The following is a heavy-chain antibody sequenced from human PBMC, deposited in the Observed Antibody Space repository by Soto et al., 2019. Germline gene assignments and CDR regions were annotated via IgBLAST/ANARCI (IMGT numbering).Heavy chain of an antibody. CDR2: MNPNSGNT. CDR1: GYTFTSYD. J-gene: IGHJ6*02. D-gene: IGHD2-8*01. V-gene: IGHV1-8*01. CDR3: ARGPEGYCTNGVCYSPSRYDYYGMDV. Sequence: ASVKVSCKASGYTFTSYDINWVRQATGQGLEWMGWMNPNSGNTGYAQKFQGRVTMTRNISISTAYMELSSLRSEDTAVYYCARGPEGYCTNGVCYSPSRYDYYGMDVWG.